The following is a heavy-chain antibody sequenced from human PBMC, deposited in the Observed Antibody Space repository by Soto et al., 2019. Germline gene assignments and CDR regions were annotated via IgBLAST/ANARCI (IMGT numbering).Heavy chain of an antibody. V-gene: IGHV3-30*13. Sequence: QVQLVQSGGGVVQPGRSLRRSCAASGFNFNTYFMHWVRQAPGKGLEWVAMIFPNGRDKEYADSVKGRFTISRDNSNNSLYLQMDSLRPEYTAVYYCAIDDEHGSNWYLAYWGQGALVTVSS. D-gene: IGHD1-26*01. CDR3: AIDDEHGSNWYLAY. CDR2: IFPNGRDK. CDR1: GFNFNTYF. J-gene: IGHJ4*02.